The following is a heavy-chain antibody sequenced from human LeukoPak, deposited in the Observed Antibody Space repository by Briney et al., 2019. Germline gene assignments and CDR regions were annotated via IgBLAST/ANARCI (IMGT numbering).Heavy chain of an antibody. Sequence: GGSLRLSCAASGFTFSGHSMSWVRQAPGKGLEWVSSISSSSSYIYYADSVKGRFTISRDNAKNSLYLQMNSLRAEDTAVYYCARGAGNPYDFWSGYHAVFYYFDYWGQGTLVTVSS. CDR3: ARGAGNPYDFWSGYHAVFYYFDY. V-gene: IGHV3-21*01. CDR2: ISSSSSYI. J-gene: IGHJ4*02. D-gene: IGHD3-3*01. CDR1: GFTFSGHS.